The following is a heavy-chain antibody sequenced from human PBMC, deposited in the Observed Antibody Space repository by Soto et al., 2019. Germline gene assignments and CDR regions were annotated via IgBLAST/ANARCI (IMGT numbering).Heavy chain of an antibody. Sequence: QVQLVESGGGVVQPGRSLRLSCAASGFTFSSYAMHWVRQAPGKGLEWVAVRSYDVGNKYYADSVKGRFTISRDNSKNTLYLQMNSLRAEDTAVDYCARGHGDYPEYFQHWGQGTLVTVSS. CDR2: RSYDVGNK. D-gene: IGHD4-17*01. CDR1: GFTFSSYA. J-gene: IGHJ1*01. CDR3: ARGHGDYPEYFQH. V-gene: IGHV3-30-3*01.